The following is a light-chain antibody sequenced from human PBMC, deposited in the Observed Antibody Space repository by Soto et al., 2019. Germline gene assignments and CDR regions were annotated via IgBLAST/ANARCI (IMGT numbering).Light chain of an antibody. CDR3: SSYTSSSPYV. CDR1: SSDVGGYNY. V-gene: IGLV2-14*01. Sequence: QSALTQPASVSGSPGQSITISCTGTSSDVGGYNYVSWYQQYPGKAPKLMIYDVSHRPSGVSNRFSGSKSGNTASLTISGLQAEDEADYYCSSYTSSSPYVFGTGTKLTVL. J-gene: IGLJ1*01. CDR2: DVS.